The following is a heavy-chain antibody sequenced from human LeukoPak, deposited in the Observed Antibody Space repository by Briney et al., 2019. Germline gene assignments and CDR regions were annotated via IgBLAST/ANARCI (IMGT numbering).Heavy chain of an antibody. D-gene: IGHD6-13*01. Sequence: SETLSLTCTVSGGSISSGSYYWSWIRQPAGKGLEWIGRIYTSGSTNYNPSLKSRVTISVDTSKNQFSLKLSSVTAADTAVYYCARAGRIGSSWRHDAFDIWGQGTMVTVSS. V-gene: IGHV4-61*02. J-gene: IGHJ3*02. CDR2: IYTSGST. CDR1: GGSISSGSYY. CDR3: ARAGRIGSSWRHDAFDI.